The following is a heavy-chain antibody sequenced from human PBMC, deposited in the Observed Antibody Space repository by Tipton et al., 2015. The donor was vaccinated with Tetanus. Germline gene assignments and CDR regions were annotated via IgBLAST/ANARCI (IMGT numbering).Heavy chain of an antibody. V-gene: IGHV4-4*07. J-gene: IGHJ4*02. Sequence: TLSLTCTVSGGPISSDYWSWIRQPAGKGLEWIGRIYTSGSTNYNPSHKSRVTISVGTSNNQLSLTLRSVTAADTAVYCCARSVAPWTLTSVRAVRGVSSGYEFWGQGTLVTVSS. CDR3: ARSVAPWTLTSVRAVRGVSSGYEF. D-gene: IGHD3-10*01. CDR2: IYTSGST. CDR1: GGPISSDY.